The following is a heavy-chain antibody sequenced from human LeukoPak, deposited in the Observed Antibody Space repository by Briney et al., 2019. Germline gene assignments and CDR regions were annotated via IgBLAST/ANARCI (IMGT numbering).Heavy chain of an antibody. CDR1: GGTFSSYA. Sequence: GASVKVSCKASGGTFSSYAISWVRQAPGQGLEWMGRIIPILGIANYAQKFQGRVTITADKSTSTAYMELSSLRSEDTAVYYCAKSEWLSPHYFDYWGQGTLVTVSS. CDR2: IIPILGIA. CDR3: AKSEWLSPHYFDY. V-gene: IGHV1-69*04. J-gene: IGHJ4*02. D-gene: IGHD3-3*01.